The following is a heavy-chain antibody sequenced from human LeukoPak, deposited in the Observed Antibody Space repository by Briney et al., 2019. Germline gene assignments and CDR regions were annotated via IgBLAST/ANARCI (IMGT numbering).Heavy chain of an antibody. Sequence: PGGSLRPSCAASGFTFSSYAMSWVRQAPGKGLEWVSAISGSGGSTYYADSVKGRFTISRDNSKNTLYLQMNSLRAEDTAVYYCATQLTTVTTASTNGNYWGQGTLVTVSS. CDR1: GFTFSSYA. D-gene: IGHD4-17*01. V-gene: IGHV3-23*01. CDR2: ISGSGGST. J-gene: IGHJ4*02. CDR3: ATQLTTVTTASTNGNY.